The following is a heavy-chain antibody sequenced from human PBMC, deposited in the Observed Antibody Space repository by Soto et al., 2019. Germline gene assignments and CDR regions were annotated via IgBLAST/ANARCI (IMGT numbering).Heavy chain of an antibody. CDR1: GFTFSRYW. J-gene: IGHJ4*02. V-gene: IGHV3-7*03. CDR2: IKEDGSEI. D-gene: IGHD4-17*01. Sequence: EVHLVESGGGLVQPGGSLRVSCAASGFTFSRYWLTWVRQAPGKGLEWVANIKEDGSEIYYVDSVKGRFTTSRDNAKNSLYLQMDSLRVEDTAVYYCARVVSGRDYGDSIDHWGQGSLVTVSS. CDR3: ARVVSGRDYGDSIDH.